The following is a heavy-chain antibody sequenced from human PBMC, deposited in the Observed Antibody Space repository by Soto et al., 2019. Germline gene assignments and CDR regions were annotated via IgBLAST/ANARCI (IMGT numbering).Heavy chain of an antibody. D-gene: IGHD6-13*01. CDR3: ARESSSSSWYGFDY. CDR2: IYHSGST. V-gene: IGHV4-4*02. CDR1: GGSISISNW. Sequence: TSEPLSPTCAVSGGSISISNWWSWVREPPGKGLEWIGEIYHSGSTNYNPSLKSRVTISVDKSKNQFSLKLSSVTAADTAVYYGARESSSSSWYGFDYWGQGTLVTVS. J-gene: IGHJ4*02.